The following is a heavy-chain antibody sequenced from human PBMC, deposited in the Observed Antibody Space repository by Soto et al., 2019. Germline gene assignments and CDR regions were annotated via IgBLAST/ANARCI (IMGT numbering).Heavy chain of an antibody. V-gene: IGHV1-69*01. D-gene: IGHD2-15*01. Sequence: QVQLVQSGAEVKKPGSSVKVSCKASGGTFSSYAISWVRQAPGQRLEWMGGLIPIFGTANYAQKFQGRVTMTADESTSPADMELSSLRSEDTAVYYCARASPLVARRFDYWGQGTLVTVSS. CDR1: GGTFSSYA. CDR2: LIPIFGTA. CDR3: ARASPLVARRFDY. J-gene: IGHJ4*02.